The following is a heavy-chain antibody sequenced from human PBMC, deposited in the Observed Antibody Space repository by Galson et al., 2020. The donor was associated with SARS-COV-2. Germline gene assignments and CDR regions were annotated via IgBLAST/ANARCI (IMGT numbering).Heavy chain of an antibody. CDR2: IWYDGSNK. D-gene: IGHD3-3*01. V-gene: IGHV3-33*01. CDR1: GFTFSSYG. J-gene: IGHJ6*02. Sequence: GESLKISCAASGFTFSSYGMHWVRQAPGKGLEWVAVIWYDGSNKYYADSVKGRFTISRDNSKNTLYLQMNSLRAEDTAVYYCASQYYDFWSGYPSYYYYGMDVWGQGTTVSVSS. CDR3: ASQYYDFWSGYPSYYYYGMDV.